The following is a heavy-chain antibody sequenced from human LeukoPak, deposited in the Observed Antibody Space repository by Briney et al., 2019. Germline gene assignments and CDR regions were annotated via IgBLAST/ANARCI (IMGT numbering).Heavy chain of an antibody. J-gene: IGHJ4*02. CDR1: GFIFSGSW. Sequence: GGSLRLSCAASGFIFSGSWMTWVRQAPGKGLEWVANIKEDGSERYYVDSVKGRFTTSRDNAKNSLYLQMNSLRAEDTAVYYCARGRLTHDYWGQGTLVTVSS. V-gene: IGHV3-7*01. CDR3: ARGRLTHDY. CDR2: IKEDGSER. D-gene: IGHD3-16*01.